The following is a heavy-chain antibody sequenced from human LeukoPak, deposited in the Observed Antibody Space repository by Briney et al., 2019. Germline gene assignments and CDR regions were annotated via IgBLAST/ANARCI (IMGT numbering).Heavy chain of an antibody. CDR3: TREGSGRGIYFDH. V-gene: IGHV4-39*02. D-gene: IGHD3-10*01. J-gene: IGHJ4*02. CDR1: GGSITNGDYY. Sequence: SETLSLTXSVSGGSITNGDYYWAWIRQPPGKGLVWIATIYHNGNTYYNPSLKSRVTISVDTSASLFSLKLTFVTAADAAIYYCTREGSGRGIYFDHWGQGTLVGVSS. CDR2: IYHNGNT.